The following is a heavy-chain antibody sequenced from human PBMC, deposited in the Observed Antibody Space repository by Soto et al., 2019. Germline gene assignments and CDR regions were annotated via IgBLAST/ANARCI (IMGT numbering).Heavy chain of an antibody. CDR2: IDWDDDK. D-gene: IGHD2-2*01. CDR3: ARIRAGPAAIAYYYYGMDV. CDR1: GFSLSTSGMC. Sequence: SGPTLVNPTQTLTLTCTFSGFSLSTSGMCVSWIRRPPGKALEWLALIDWDDDKYYSTSLKTRLTISKDTSKNQVVLTMTNMDPVDTATYYCARIRAGPAAIAYYYYGMDVWGQGTTVTVSS. J-gene: IGHJ6*02. V-gene: IGHV2-70*01.